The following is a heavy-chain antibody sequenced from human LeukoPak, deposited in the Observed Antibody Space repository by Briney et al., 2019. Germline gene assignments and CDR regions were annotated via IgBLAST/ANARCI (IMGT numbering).Heavy chain of an antibody. CDR1: GGSISSYY. Sequence: SGTLSLTCTVSGGSISSYYWSWIRQPPGKGLEWIGYIYYSGSTNYNPSLKSRVTISVDTSKNQFSLKLSSVTAADTAVYYCARLAEMATAHHAFDIWGQGTMVTVSS. J-gene: IGHJ3*02. V-gene: IGHV4-59*08. CDR3: ARLAEMATAHHAFDI. D-gene: IGHD5-18*01. CDR2: IYYSGST.